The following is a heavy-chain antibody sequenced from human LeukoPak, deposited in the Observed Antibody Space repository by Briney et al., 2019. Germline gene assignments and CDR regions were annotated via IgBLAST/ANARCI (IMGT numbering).Heavy chain of an antibody. CDR3: AKGNYGDYPLYFDY. V-gene: IGHV3-30*04. J-gene: IGHJ4*02. D-gene: IGHD4-17*01. CDR2: ISYDGSNK. CDR1: GFTFSSYA. Sequence: PGRSLRLSCAASGFTFSSYAMHWVRQAPGKGLEWVAVISYDGSNKYYADSVKGRFTISRDNSKNTLYLQMNSLRAEDTAVYYCAKGNYGDYPLYFDYWGQGTLVTVSS.